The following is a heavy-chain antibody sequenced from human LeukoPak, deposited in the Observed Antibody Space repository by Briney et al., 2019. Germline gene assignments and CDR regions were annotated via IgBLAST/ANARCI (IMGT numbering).Heavy chain of an antibody. CDR3: ARAGKYNSGKYYFDY. Sequence: GGSLRLSCAASGFTFSSYWMSWVRQAPGKGLEWVANIKQDGSEKYYVDSVKGRFTISRDNSENTLFLQMNSLRAEDTAVYHCARAGKYNSGKYYFDYWGQGTLVTVSS. V-gene: IGHV3-7*05. D-gene: IGHD1-1*01. CDR2: IKQDGSEK. CDR1: GFTFSSYW. J-gene: IGHJ4*02.